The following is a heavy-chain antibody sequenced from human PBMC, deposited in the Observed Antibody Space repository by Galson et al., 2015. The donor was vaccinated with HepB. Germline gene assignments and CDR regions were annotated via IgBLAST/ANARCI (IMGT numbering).Heavy chain of an antibody. D-gene: IGHD4-17*01. CDR2: IIPIFGTA. CDR1: GGTFSSYA. J-gene: IGHJ5*02. CDR3: ARGNGDYGPEYNWFDP. Sequence: SVKVSCKASGGTFSSYAISWVRQAPGQGLEWMGGIIPIFGTANYAQKFQGRVTITADESTSTAYMELSSLRSEDTAVYYCARGNGDYGPEYNWFDPWGQGTLVTVSS. V-gene: IGHV1-69*13.